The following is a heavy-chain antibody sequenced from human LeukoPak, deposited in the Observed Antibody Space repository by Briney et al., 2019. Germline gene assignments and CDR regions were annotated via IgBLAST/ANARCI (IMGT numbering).Heavy chain of an antibody. D-gene: IGHD1-26*01. V-gene: IGHV3-9*01. CDR3: AKGPIIVGANYFDY. J-gene: IGHJ4*02. CDR2: ISWNSGSI. CDR1: GFTFDDYA. Sequence: GGSLRLSCAASGFTFDDYAMHWVRQAPGKGLEWVSGISWNSGSIGYADSVKGRFTISRDNAKNSLYPQMNSLRAEDTALYYCAKGPIIVGANYFDYWGQGTLVTVSS.